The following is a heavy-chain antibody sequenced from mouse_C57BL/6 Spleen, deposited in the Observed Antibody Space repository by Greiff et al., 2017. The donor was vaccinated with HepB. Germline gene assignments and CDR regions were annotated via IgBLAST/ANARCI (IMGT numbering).Heavy chain of an antibody. J-gene: IGHJ3*01. Sequence: QVQLKESGAELAKPGASVKLSCKASGYTFTSYWMHWVKQRPGQGLEWIGYINPSSGYTKYNQKFKDKATLTADKSSSTAYMQLSSLTYEDSAVYYCAPYYYGSSYVFAYWGQGTLVTVSA. D-gene: IGHD1-1*01. V-gene: IGHV1-7*01. CDR1: GYTFTSYW. CDR2: INPSSGYT. CDR3: APYYYGSSYVFAY.